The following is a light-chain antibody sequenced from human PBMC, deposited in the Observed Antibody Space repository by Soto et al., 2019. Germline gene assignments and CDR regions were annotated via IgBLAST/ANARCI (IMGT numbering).Light chain of an antibody. V-gene: IGLV2-11*01. CDR1: SSDVGGYNY. J-gene: IGLJ2*01. CDR2: DVT. Sequence: QSALTQPHSVSGSPGQSVTISCTGTSSDVGGYNYVSWYQQHPGKGPKIMIYDVTKRPSGVPDRFSGSKSVNTASLTISGLQAEDEADYYCCSYAGSYTVVFGGGTKLTVL. CDR3: CSYAGSYTVV.